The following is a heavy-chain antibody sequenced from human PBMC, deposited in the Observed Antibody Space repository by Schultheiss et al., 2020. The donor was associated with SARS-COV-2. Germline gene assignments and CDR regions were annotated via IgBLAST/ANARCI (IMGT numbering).Heavy chain of an antibody. CDR1: GFTFSSYE. V-gene: IGHV3-48*03. CDR3: AKDPYCSSTSCYLGY. Sequence: GGSLRLSCAASGFTFSSYEMNWVRQAPGKGLEWVSYISSSGSTIYYADSVKGRFTISRDNAKNSLYLQMNSLRAEDTAVYYCAKDPYCSSTSCYLGYWGQGTLVTVSS. J-gene: IGHJ4*02. D-gene: IGHD2-2*01. CDR2: ISSSGSTI.